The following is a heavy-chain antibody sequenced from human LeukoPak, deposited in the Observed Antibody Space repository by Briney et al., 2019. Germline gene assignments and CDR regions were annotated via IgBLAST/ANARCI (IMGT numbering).Heavy chain of an antibody. CDR3: AKDHLAVAGTHYYYYMDV. J-gene: IGHJ6*03. CDR2: INWSGVNT. D-gene: IGHD6-19*01. CDR1: GFKFDAYG. Sequence: GSLRLPCAASGFKFDAYGMSWVRQAPGKGLEWVSGINWSGVNTDYEDSVKGRITISRDNSKNTLYLQMNSLRAEDTAVYYCAKDHLAVAGTHYYYYMDVWGKGTTVTISS. V-gene: IGHV3-20*04.